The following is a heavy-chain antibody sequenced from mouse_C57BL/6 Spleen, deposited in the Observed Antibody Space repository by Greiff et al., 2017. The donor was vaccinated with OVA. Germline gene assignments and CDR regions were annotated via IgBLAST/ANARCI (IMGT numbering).Heavy chain of an antibody. V-gene: IGHV5-6*01. CDR1: GFTFSSYG. CDR3: ARSYYYGSKDFDY. D-gene: IGHD1-1*01. J-gene: IGHJ2*01. Sequence: VQLKESGGDLVKPGGSLKLSCAASGFTFSSYGMSWVRQTPDKRLEWVATISSGGSYTYYPDSVKGRFTISRDNAKNTLYLQMSSLKSEDTAMHYCARSYYYGSKDFDYWGQGTTLTVSS. CDR2: ISSGGSYT.